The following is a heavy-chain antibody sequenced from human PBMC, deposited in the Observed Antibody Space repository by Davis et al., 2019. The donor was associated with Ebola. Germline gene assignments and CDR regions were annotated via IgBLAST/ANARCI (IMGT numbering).Heavy chain of an antibody. V-gene: IGHV5-51*01. D-gene: IGHD5-12*01. Sequence: KVSCKGSGYSFTSYWIGWVRQMPGKGLEWMGIIYPGDSDTTYSPSFQGQVTISADKSISTAYLQWSSLKASDTAMYYCARPSTGDYDSFDYWGQGTLVTVSS. CDR1: GYSFTSYW. CDR3: ARPSTGDYDSFDY. J-gene: IGHJ4*02. CDR2: IYPGDSDT.